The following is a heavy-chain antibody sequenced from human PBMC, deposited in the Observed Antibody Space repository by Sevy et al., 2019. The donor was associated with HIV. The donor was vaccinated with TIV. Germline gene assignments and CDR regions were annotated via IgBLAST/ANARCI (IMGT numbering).Heavy chain of an antibody. CDR2: IWYDGSNK. J-gene: IGHJ6*02. D-gene: IGHD3-22*01. Sequence: GGSLRLSCAASGFTFNTFGMHWVRQAPGKGLEWVAEIWYDGSNKYYEESVKGRFTISRDNSKNTLFLQMSSLRADDTAVYYCAKEGHYYYDSSGYYGMDVWGQGTTVTVSS. V-gene: IGHV3-30*02. CDR1: GFTFNTFG. CDR3: AKEGHYYYDSSGYYGMDV.